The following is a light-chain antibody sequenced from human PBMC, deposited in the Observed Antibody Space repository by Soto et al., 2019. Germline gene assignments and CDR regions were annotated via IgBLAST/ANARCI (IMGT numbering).Light chain of an antibody. J-gene: IGKJ5*01. CDR2: GAS. Sequence: EIVMTQSKATLSVSPGERATLSCRASQSVSSNLAWYQQKPGQAPRLLIYGASTRATGIPARFSGSGSGTEFTLTISSRQSEDFAVYYCQQYTNWPPITFGQRTRLDI. CDR3: QQYTNWPPIT. CDR1: QSVSSN. V-gene: IGKV3-15*01.